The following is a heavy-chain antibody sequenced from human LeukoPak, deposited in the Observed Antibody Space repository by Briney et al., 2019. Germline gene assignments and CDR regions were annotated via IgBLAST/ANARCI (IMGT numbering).Heavy chain of an antibody. V-gene: IGHV4-39*07. CDR2: IYYSGST. J-gene: IGHJ4*02. D-gene: IGHD6-13*01. CDR3: ARGYGYYFDY. Sequence: SETLSLTCTVSGGSISSSSYCWGWIRQPPGKGLEWIGSIYYSGSTYYNPSLKSRVTISVDTSKNQFSLKLSSVTAADTAVYYCARGYGYYFDYWGQGTLVTVSS. CDR1: GGSISSSSYC.